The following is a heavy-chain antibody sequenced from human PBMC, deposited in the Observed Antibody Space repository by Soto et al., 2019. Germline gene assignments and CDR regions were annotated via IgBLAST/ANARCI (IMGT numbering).Heavy chain of an antibody. CDR2: IYWDDEK. Sequence: QITLKESGPTLVKPTQTLTLTCTFSGFSLSTGGEGVGWIRQPPGEALEWLALIYWDDEKRYSPSLKSRLTVTKDSSKSQVVLSMTNMGPVDTATYDCAHSHEGYPYPKDFDYWGQGALGTVSS. D-gene: IGHD5-18*01. CDR3: AHSHEGYPYPKDFDY. J-gene: IGHJ4*02. V-gene: IGHV2-5*02. CDR1: GFSLSTGGEG.